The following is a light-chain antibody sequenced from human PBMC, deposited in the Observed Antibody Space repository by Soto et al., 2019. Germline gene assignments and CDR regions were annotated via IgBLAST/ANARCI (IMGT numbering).Light chain of an antibody. Sequence: QSVLTQPPSVSAAAGQRVTISCSGSNSNIGNNHVSWYQHLPGTAPKVLLYDDDRRPSGIPDRISGSKSGTSATLDITELQTGDEADYYCATWESSRGAVVFGGGTKLTVL. V-gene: IGLV1-51*01. CDR1: NSNIGNNH. J-gene: IGLJ3*02. CDR2: DDD. CDR3: ATWESSRGAVV.